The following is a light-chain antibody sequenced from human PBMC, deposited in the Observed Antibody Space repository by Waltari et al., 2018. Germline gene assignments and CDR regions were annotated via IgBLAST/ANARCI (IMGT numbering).Light chain of an antibody. J-gene: IGKJ4*01. CDR1: QSVGNY. CDR2: AAS. Sequence: IQMTQSPSSLSASVGDRVTITCRASQSVGNYLNWYQQRQGQAPKVLIYAASTLQSGVPSRFSGSGSGTDFTLTINSLQPEDLSIYYCQQTYSAPLSFGGGTKVEMK. V-gene: IGKV1-39*01. CDR3: QQTYSAPLS.